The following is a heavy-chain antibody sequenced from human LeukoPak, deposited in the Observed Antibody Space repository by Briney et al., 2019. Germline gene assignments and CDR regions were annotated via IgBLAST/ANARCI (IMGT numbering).Heavy chain of an antibody. CDR1: GFTFSSYA. J-gene: IGHJ4*02. CDR3: ARGGDYKNDY. Sequence: GGSLRLSCAASGFTFSSYAMHWVRQAPGKGLEWVAVISYDGSNKYYADSVKGRFTISRDNAKNTLYLQMNNLRAEDTAVYYCARGGDYKNDYWGQGTLVTVSS. CDR2: ISYDGSNK. V-gene: IGHV3-30*04. D-gene: IGHD4-17*01.